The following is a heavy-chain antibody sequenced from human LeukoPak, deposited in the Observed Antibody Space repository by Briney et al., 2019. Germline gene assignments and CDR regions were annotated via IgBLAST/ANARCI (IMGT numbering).Heavy chain of an antibody. D-gene: IGHD3-10*01. Sequence: SGESLKISCKGSGYTFTTYSIGWVRQMPGKGLEWMGIIYPGDSDTTYSPSFQGQVKISSDKSTTTAYLQWSNLKPSDTAMYYCARRITVVRGTGAFDIWGQGTMVTVSS. CDR2: IYPGDSDT. CDR3: ARRITVVRGTGAFDI. V-gene: IGHV5-51*01. J-gene: IGHJ3*02. CDR1: GYTFTTYS.